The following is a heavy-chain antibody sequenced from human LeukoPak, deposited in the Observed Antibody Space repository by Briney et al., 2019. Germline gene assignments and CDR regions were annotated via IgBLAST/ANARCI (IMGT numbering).Heavy chain of an antibody. D-gene: IGHD4-17*01. Sequence: PSQTLSLTCTVSGGSISDDGYYWSWIRQLPGTGLEWIGHIYYGGTTEYNPSLESRITISVATSKTQFSLKLNSVTAADTAVYYCARGGATVTDYWGQGNLVTVSS. CDR2: IYYGGTT. CDR1: GGSISDDGYY. V-gene: IGHV4-31*03. CDR3: ARGGATVTDY. J-gene: IGHJ4*02.